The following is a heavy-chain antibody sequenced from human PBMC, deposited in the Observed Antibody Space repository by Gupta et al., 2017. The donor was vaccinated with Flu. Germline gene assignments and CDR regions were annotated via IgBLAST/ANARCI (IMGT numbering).Heavy chain of an antibody. CDR3: AKGGGLVYGDYKMDC. V-gene: IGHV3-30*18. J-gene: IGHJ4*02. Sequence: ATGKGLGWVTVISYDGSTKYYAESVKGPFTISKDNSKNKRYLQMNSLRAEDTAVYYCAKGGGLVYGDYKMDCWGQGTLVTVSS. CDR2: ISYDGSTK. D-gene: IGHD4-17*01.